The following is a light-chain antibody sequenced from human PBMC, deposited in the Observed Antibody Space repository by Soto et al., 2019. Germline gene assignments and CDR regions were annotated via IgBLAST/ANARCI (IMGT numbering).Light chain of an antibody. CDR2: AAS. Sequence: DIQTTQSPSSLSASVGARVTITCRASQSISSYLNWYQQKPGKAPKLLIYAASSLQSGVLSRFSGSGSGTDITLTISSLLPEDVSTYSCQQSYSFGEGTKVDIK. V-gene: IGKV1-39*01. CDR1: QSISSY. CDR3: QQSYS. J-gene: IGKJ1*01.